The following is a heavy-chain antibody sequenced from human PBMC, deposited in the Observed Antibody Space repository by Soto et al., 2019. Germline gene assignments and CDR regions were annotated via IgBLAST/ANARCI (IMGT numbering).Heavy chain of an antibody. D-gene: IGHD2-2*01. J-gene: IGHJ2*01. CDR3: ARARGDGSQPHWYFDL. CDR2: INHSGST. CDR1: GGSFSGYY. Sequence: QVQLQQWGAGLLKPSETLSLTCAVYGGSFSGYYWSWIRQPPGKGLEWIGEINHSGSTNYNPSLKSRVTISVDTSKNQFSLKLSSVTAADTAVYYCARARGDGSQPHWYFDLWGRGTLVTVSS. V-gene: IGHV4-34*01.